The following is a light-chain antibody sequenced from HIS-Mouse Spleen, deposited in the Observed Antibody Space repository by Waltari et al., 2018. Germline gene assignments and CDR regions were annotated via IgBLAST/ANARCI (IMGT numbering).Light chain of an antibody. V-gene: IGLV6-57*04. CDR1: SGSIASNY. Sequence: NFMLTQPHSVSESPGKTVTISCTRSSGSIASNYVQWYHQRPGSAPTTVIYEDNQRPPGVPDRFSCSIDSSSNSASLTISGLKTEDEADYYCQSYDSSNHVVFGGGTKLTVL. CDR3: QSYDSSNHVV. CDR2: EDN. J-gene: IGLJ2*01.